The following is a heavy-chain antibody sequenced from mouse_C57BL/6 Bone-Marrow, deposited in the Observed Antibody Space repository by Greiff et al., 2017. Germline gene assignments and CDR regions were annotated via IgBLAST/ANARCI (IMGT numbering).Heavy chain of an antibody. CDR3: ARAGYDWYFAV. V-gene: IGHV5-4*01. CDR1: GFTFSSYA. CDR2: ISAGGSYT. D-gene: IGHD2-2*01. J-gene: IGHJ1*03. Sequence: EVQLVESGGGLVKPGGSLKLSCEASGFTFSSYAMSWVRQTPEKRLEWVATISAGGSYTYYPDNVKGRFTISRDNAKNNLYLQMSHLKSEDTAMYYCARAGYDWYFAVWGTGTTVTVS.